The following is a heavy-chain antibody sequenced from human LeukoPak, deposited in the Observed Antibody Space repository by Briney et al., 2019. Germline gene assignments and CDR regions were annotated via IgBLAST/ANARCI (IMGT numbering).Heavy chain of an antibody. CDR3: ARGITMVRGVIIGDWFDP. Sequence: SETLSLTCAVYGGSFSGYYWSWIRQPPGKGLEWIGEINHSGSTDYKPSLKSRVTISVDTSKNQFSLKLSSVTAADTAVYYCARGITMVRGVIIGDWFDPWGQGTLVTVSS. V-gene: IGHV4-34*01. D-gene: IGHD3-10*01. CDR1: GGSFSGYY. J-gene: IGHJ5*02. CDR2: INHSGST.